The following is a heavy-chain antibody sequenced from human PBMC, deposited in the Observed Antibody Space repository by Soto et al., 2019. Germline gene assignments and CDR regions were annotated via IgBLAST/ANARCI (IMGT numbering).Heavy chain of an antibody. CDR3: ARVDYYDSSGYYGY. CDR2: ISGYNGNT. J-gene: IGHJ4*02. D-gene: IGHD3-22*01. CDR1: GYTFTIYG. V-gene: IGHV1-18*04. Sequence: QVQLVQSGAEVKKPGASVKVSCQAFGYTFTIYGISWVRQAPGQGLEWMGWISGYNGNTDYAQNLQDRVTLTTDASTSSVYMELRSLRSDETAVYYCARVDYYDSSGYYGYWGQGTLITVSS.